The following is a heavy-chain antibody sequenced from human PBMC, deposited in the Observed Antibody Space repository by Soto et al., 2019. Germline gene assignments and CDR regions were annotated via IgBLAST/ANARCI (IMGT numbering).Heavy chain of an antibody. Sequence: EVQLLESGGGLVQPGGSLRLSCAASGFTFSSYAMSWVRQAPGKGLEWVSTISGSGGNAYYADSVKGRFSISRDNSKNTLRLQMNSLRADDTAVYYCAKDAASGSYPPYYYFDMDVWGQGTTVTVSS. J-gene: IGHJ6*02. CDR3: AKDAASGSYPPYYYFDMDV. CDR1: GFTFSSYA. V-gene: IGHV3-23*01. D-gene: IGHD1-26*01. CDR2: ISGSGGNA.